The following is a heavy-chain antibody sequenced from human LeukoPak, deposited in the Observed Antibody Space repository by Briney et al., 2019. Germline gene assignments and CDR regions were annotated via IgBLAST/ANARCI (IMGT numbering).Heavy chain of an antibody. D-gene: IGHD1-26*01. J-gene: IGHJ4*02. CDR1: GGSISSGGYY. Sequence: PSQTLSLTCTVSGGSISSGGYYWSWIRQHPGKGLEWIGYIYYSGSTNYNPSLKSRVTISVDTSRNQFSLKLTSVTAADTAVYYCARGQGGNYYLNYFDYWGQGALVTVSS. V-gene: IGHV4-31*03. CDR3: ARGQGGNYYLNYFDY. CDR2: IYYSGST.